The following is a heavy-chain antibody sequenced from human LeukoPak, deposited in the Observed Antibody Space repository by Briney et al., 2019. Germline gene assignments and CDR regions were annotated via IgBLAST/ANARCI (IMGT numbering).Heavy chain of an antibody. CDR1: GFTFTNAW. D-gene: IGHD3-16*01. CDR3: TTDLVSWGWGNHDAFNI. CDR2: IKSSADGGTA. Sequence: GGSLRLSCAASGFTFTNAWMTWVRQTSEKRLEWVGRIKSSADGGTADYGAAVRGRFSVSRDDSKSTVYLQMNSLRTEDSAVYYCTTDLVSWGWGNHDAFNIWGQGTMVTVSS. V-gene: IGHV3-15*01. J-gene: IGHJ3*02.